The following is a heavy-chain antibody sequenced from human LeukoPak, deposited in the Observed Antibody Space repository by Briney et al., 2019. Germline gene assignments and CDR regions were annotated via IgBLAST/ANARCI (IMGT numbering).Heavy chain of an antibody. V-gene: IGHV3-30*03. CDR3: ARHDYYGSGNYYAVGN. D-gene: IGHD3-10*01. CDR2: ISSDGSNP. Sequence: TGRSLRLSCAASGFTFSSFAMHWVRQAPGKGLEWVAVISSDGSNPYYADSVKGRFTISRDNSTNTLYLQMNSLRAEDTALYYCARHDYYGSGNYYAVGNWGQGTLVTVSS. CDR1: GFTFSSFA. J-gene: IGHJ4*02.